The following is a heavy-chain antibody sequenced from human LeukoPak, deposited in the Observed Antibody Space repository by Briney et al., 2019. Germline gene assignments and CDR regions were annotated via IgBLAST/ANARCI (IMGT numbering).Heavy chain of an antibody. Sequence: PGGSLRLSCAASGFTFSSYWMSWVRQAPGKGLEWVANIKQDVSEKYYVDSVKGRFTISRANAKNSLYLQMNSLRAEATAVYYCARGMTYSSSWYFDYWGQGTLVTVSS. D-gene: IGHD6-13*01. J-gene: IGHJ4*02. V-gene: IGHV3-7*01. CDR3: ARGMTYSSSWYFDY. CDR1: GFTFSSYW. CDR2: IKQDVSEK.